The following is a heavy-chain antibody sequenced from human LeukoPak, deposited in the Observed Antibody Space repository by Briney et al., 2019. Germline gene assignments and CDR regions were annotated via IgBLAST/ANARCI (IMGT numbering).Heavy chain of an antibody. Sequence: KPGGSLRLSCAASGFTFSSYSMNWVRQAPGKGLEWVSSISSSSSYIYYADSVKGRFTISRDNAKNSLYLQMNSLRAEDTAVYYCARGGTAMVMLSLKDDYWGQGTLVTVSS. V-gene: IGHV3-21*01. CDR3: ARGGTAMVMLSLKDDY. D-gene: IGHD5-18*01. CDR2: ISSSSSYI. J-gene: IGHJ4*02. CDR1: GFTFSSYS.